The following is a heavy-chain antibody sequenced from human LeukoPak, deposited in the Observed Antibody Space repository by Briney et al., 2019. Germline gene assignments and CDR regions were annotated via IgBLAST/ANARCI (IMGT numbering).Heavy chain of an antibody. CDR3: ARAVVDVRVLDY. J-gene: IGHJ4*02. CDR2: ISSNGRTT. V-gene: IGHV3-64*01. D-gene: IGHD3-10*01. Sequence: PGGSLRLSCAVSGFTFSKYAMHWVRQAPGKGLEYVSAISSNGRTTYYANSVKGRFTISRDNSKNTLYLQMGSLRAEDMAVYYCARAVVDVRVLDYWGQGTLVTVSS. CDR1: GFTFSKYA.